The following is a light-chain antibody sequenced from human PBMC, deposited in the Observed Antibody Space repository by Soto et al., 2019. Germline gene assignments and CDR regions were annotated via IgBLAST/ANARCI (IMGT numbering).Light chain of an antibody. J-gene: IGLJ1*01. V-gene: IGLV1-40*01. CDR2: GNS. Sequence: QSALAQPPSVSGAPGQRVTISCTGSSSNIGAGYDVHWYQQLPGTAPKLLIYGNSNRPSGVPDRFSGSKSGTSASLAITGLQAEDEADYYCGTWDSSLSIFVFGTGTKVTVL. CDR3: GTWDSSLSIFV. CDR1: SSNIGAGYD.